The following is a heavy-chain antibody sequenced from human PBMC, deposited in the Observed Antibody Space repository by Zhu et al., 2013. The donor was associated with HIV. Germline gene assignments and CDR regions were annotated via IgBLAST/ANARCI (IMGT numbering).Heavy chain of an antibody. CDR3: ARSRGRVYYYYQPMEV. D-gene: IGHD3-10*01. CDR1: GYSFTSYG. Sequence: QVQLVQSGGEVKKPGATVKVSCRTSGYSFTSYGISWVRQAPGQGLEWMGWISGYNGNTEYAQKFQDRLTMTTDASMTTVYMELRRLRSDDTAVYYCARSRGRVYYYYQPMEVWGPGGPRSPSPQ. V-gene: IGHV1-18*01. J-gene: IGHJ6*01. CDR2: ISGYNGNT.